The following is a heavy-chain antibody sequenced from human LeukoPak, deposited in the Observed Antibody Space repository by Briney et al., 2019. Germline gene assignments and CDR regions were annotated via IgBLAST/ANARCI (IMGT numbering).Heavy chain of an antibody. J-gene: IGHJ6*03. D-gene: IGHD3-10*01. Sequence: GGSPRLSCAASGFTFSSYGMHWVRQAPGKGLEWVANIKQDGSEKYYVDSVKGRFTISRDNAKNSLYLQMNSLRAEDTAVYYCARETITMVRGVIIDYYYYYMDVWGKGTTVTISS. CDR3: ARETITMVRGVIIDYYYYYMDV. CDR2: IKQDGSEK. V-gene: IGHV3-7*01. CDR1: GFTFSSYG.